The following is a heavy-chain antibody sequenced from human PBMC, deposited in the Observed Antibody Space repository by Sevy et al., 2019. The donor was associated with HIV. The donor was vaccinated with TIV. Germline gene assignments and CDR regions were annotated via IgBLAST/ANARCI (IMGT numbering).Heavy chain of an antibody. CDR1: GFIFSNYA. Sequence: GGSLRLSCAASGFIFSNYAIHWVRRAPGKGLEWVAVISYDGSNKHYAASVKGRFTISRDNSRNTLFLQMNSLRLDDTAVYYCARDPTLSSYSHGYYPFDSWGQGILVTISS. CDR3: ARDPTLSSYSHGYYPFDS. J-gene: IGHJ4*02. V-gene: IGHV3-30*04. CDR2: ISYDGSNK. D-gene: IGHD3-22*01.